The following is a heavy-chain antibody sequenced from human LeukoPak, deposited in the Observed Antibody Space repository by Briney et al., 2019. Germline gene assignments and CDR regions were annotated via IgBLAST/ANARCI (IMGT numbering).Heavy chain of an antibody. CDR1: GGSISSSSYY. CDR2: VYYSGST. V-gene: IGHV4-39*01. D-gene: IGHD7-27*01. Sequence: SETLSLTCTVSGGSISSSSYYWGWIRQPPGKGLGCVGGVYYSGSTYYNPSFKSRVTISVDTSKNPFSLKLSSVTAADTAVYYCASKYPTGGATFDYWGQGTLVTVSS. CDR3: ASKYPTGGATFDY. J-gene: IGHJ4*02.